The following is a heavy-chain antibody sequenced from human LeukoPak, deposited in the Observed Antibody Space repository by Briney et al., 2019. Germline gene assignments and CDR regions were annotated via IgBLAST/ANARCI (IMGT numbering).Heavy chain of an antibody. V-gene: IGHV1-18*01. CDR1: GYNFTTYY. D-gene: IGHD3-16*01. J-gene: IGHJ4*02. Sequence: GASVKVSCKASGYNFTTYYITWVRQVPGQGLEWMGWINTYNGVTNYLQRLQGRVTMTTDTSTSTAYMELTNLRSDDTAVYYCARRDHVWGSFICDYWGQGTLVTVSS. CDR2: INTYNGVT. CDR3: ARRDHVWGSFICDY.